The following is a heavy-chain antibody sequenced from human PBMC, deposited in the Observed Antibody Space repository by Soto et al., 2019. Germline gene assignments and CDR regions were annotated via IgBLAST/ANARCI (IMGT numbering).Heavy chain of an antibody. CDR3: AHSSPVCSSTSCYTHNFAY. CDR2: IYWDDDK. CDR1: GFSLSTSGVG. Sequence: SGPTLVNPTQTLTLTCTFSGFSLSTSGVGVGWIRQPPGKALEWLALIYWDDDKRYSPSLKSRLTITKDTSKNQVVLTMTNMDPVDTATYYCAHSSPVCSSTSCYTHNFAYWGQGTLVTVSS. J-gene: IGHJ4*02. V-gene: IGHV2-5*02. D-gene: IGHD2-2*02.